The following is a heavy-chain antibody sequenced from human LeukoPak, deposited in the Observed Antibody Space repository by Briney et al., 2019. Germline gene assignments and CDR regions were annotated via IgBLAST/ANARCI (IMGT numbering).Heavy chain of an antibody. CDR3: ARNLGLRDDY. V-gene: IGHV3-74*01. CDR1: GFTFSSYW. Sequence: GGSLRLSCAASGFTFSSYWMHWVRQAPGKGLVWVSRINSDGSITSYADSVKGRFTISRDNAKNTLYLQMNSLRAEDMAIYYCARNLGLRDDYWSQGTLVTVSS. D-gene: IGHD4-17*01. CDR2: INSDGSIT. J-gene: IGHJ4*02.